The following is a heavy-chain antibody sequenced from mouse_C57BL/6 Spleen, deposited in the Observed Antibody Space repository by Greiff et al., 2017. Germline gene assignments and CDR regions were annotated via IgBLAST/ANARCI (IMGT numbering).Heavy chain of an antibody. D-gene: IGHD1-1*01. Sequence: ESGPGLVKPSQSLSLTCSVTGYSITSGYYWNWIRQFPGNKLEWMGYISYDGSHNYNPSLKNRISITRDTSKNQFFLKLNSVTTEDTATYYCARDRITTVVAPYFDYWGQGTTLTVSS. CDR3: ARDRITTVVAPYFDY. J-gene: IGHJ2*01. V-gene: IGHV3-6*01. CDR1: GYSITSGYY. CDR2: ISYDGSH.